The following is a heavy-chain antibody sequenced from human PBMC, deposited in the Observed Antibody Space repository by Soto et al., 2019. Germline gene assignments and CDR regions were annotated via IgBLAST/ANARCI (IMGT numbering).Heavy chain of an antibody. CDR1: GFTFSSHW. CDR3: TREAAYCSRTSCYRRAFDS. J-gene: IGHJ3*02. CDR2: INTDGGIT. V-gene: IGHV3-74*01. Sequence: EVQLVESGGDLVQPGGSLRLSCAASGFTFSSHWMHWVRRVPGKGLVWVSHINTDGGITGYADSVKGRFTISRDNAKNTLYLQMNGLRVEDTSVYYCTREAAYCSRTSCYRRAFDSWGQGTMVTVSS. D-gene: IGHD2-2*01.